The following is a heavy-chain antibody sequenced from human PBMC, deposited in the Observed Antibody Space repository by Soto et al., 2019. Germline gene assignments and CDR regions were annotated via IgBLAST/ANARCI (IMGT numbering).Heavy chain of an antibody. D-gene: IGHD3-9*01. CDR1: GGSISSYY. Sequence: PSETLSLTCTVSGGSISSYYWSWIRQPPGKGLEWIGYIYYSGSTNYNPSLKSRVTISVDTSKNQFSLKLSSVTAADTAVYYCARDRSTDYDILTGYYRDGMDVWGQGTTVTVSS. CDR2: IYYSGST. CDR3: ARDRSTDYDILTGYYRDGMDV. V-gene: IGHV4-59*12. J-gene: IGHJ6*02.